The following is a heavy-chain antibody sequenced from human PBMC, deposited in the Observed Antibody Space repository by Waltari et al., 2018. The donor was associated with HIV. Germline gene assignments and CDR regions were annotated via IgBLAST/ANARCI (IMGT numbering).Heavy chain of an antibody. CDR2: IYYSGSH. CDR3: ARLEGLRGGDLIDS. Sequence: QLQLQESGPGLVKPSETLSLTCPVSGGSISSTYHYWGRIRQPPGKGVEWIGSIYYSGSHYYNPPLKRRVTISVDTSKNQFSLKLSSVTAADTAVYYCARLEGLRGGDLIDSWGQGTLVTVSS. D-gene: IGHD2-21*02. CDR1: GGSISSTYHY. V-gene: IGHV4-39*01. J-gene: IGHJ4*02.